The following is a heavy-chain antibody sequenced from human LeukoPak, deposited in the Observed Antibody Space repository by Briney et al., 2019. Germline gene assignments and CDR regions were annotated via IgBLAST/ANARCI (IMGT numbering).Heavy chain of an antibody. D-gene: IGHD2-21*01. CDR3: ARGLHFFCGGDCYSGNFDY. Sequence: ASVKVSCKASGYTFTSYDINWVRQATGQGLEWMGWMNPNSGNTGYAQKFQGRVTMTRNTSISTAYMELSSLRSEDTAVYYCARGLHFFCGGDCYSGNFDYWGQGTLVTVSS. CDR2: MNPNSGNT. J-gene: IGHJ4*02. CDR1: GYTFTSYD. V-gene: IGHV1-8*01.